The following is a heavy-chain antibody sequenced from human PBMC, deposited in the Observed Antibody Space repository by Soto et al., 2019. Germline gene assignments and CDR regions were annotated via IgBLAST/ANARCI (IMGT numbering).Heavy chain of an antibody. J-gene: IGHJ4*02. Sequence: EASVKVSCKASGYTFTSYGISWVRQAPGQGLEWMGWISAYNGNTNYAQKLQGRVTMATDTSTSTAYMELRSLRSDDTAVYYCARLTYYYDSSGLLYFDYWGQGTLVTVSS. V-gene: IGHV1-18*01. CDR1: GYTFTSYG. CDR3: ARLTYYYDSSGLLYFDY. D-gene: IGHD3-22*01. CDR2: ISAYNGNT.